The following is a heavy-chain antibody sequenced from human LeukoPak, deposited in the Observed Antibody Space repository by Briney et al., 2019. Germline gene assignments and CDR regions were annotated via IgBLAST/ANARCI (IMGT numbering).Heavy chain of an antibody. V-gene: IGHV3-23*01. CDR1: GFTFSNYA. CDR3: AKHLDFLTGFRD. J-gene: IGHJ4*02. Sequence: GGSLRLSCAASGFTFSNYAMSWVRQAPGKGLEWVSTISGSGGNTYYADSVKGRFTISRDSPKNTLYLQMNSLRAEDTAVYFCAKHLDFLTGFRDWGQGTLVTVSS. D-gene: IGHD3-9*01. CDR2: ISGSGGNT.